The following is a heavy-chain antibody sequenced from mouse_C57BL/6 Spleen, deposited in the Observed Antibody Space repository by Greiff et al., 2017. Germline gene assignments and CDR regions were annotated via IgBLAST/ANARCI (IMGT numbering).Heavy chain of an antibody. V-gene: IGHV1-82*01. CDR2: IYPGDGDT. CDR1: GYAFSSSW. CDR3: AREFNHAMDY. Sequence: VQLQQSGPELVKPGDSVKISCKASGYAFSSSWMNWVKQRPGKGLEWIGRIYPGDGDTNYNGKFKGKATLTADTSSSTAYMQLSSLTSEDAAVYFCAREFNHAMDYWGQGTSVTVSS. J-gene: IGHJ4*01.